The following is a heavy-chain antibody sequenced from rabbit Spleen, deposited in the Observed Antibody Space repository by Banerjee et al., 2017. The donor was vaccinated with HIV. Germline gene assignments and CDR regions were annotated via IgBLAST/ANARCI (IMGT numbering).Heavy chain of an antibody. D-gene: IGHD2-1*01. J-gene: IGHJ4*01. Sequence: EESGGDLVKPDGSLTLTCTASGLSFSNSYWIFWVRQAPGKGLEWIASIYTGSGATYYANWAKGRFTISKASSTTVTLQMTSLTVADTATYFCARGSATMTMVITGYYLNLWGPGTLVTVS. V-gene: IGHV1S45*01. CDR3: ARGSATMTMVITGYYLNL. CDR2: IYTGSGAT. CDR1: GLSFSNSYW.